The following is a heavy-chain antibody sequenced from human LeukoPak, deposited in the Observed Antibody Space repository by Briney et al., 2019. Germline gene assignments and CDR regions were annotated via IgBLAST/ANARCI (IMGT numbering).Heavy chain of an antibody. J-gene: IGHJ5*02. V-gene: IGHV3-30*18. CDR2: ISYDGSNK. CDR1: GFTFSSYG. D-gene: IGHD3-22*01. Sequence: PGGSLRLSCAASGFTFSSYGMHWVRQAPGKGLEWVAVISYDGSNKYYADSVKGRFTISRDNSKNALYLQMNSLRAEDTAVYYCAKGSRAMIVAPFPGTWFDPWGQGTLVTVSS. CDR3: AKGSRAMIVAPFPGTWFDP.